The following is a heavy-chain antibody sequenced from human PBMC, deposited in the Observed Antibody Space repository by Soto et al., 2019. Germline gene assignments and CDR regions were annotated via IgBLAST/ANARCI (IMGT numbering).Heavy chain of an antibody. CDR2: TYYRSKWST. D-gene: IGHD1-26*01. J-gene: IGHJ5*02. CDR1: GDSVSNNRAA. V-gene: IGHV6-1*01. CDR3: TRALSGSYDH. Sequence: PSQTLSLTCAISGDSVSNNRAAWNWIRQSPSRGLEWLGRTYYRSKWSTDYAISVKSRITVNPDTSNNHFSLQLKSVTPEDTAVYYCTRALSGSYDHWGQGTLVTVSS.